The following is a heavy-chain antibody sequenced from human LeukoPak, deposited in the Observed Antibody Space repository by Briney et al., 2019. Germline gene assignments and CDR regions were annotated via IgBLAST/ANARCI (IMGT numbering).Heavy chain of an antibody. V-gene: IGHV4-39*01. CDR1: GGSISSSSYY. D-gene: IGHD3-10*01. CDR2: IYYSGST. J-gene: IGHJ4*02. Sequence: SETLSLTCTVSGGSISSSSYYWGWIRQPPGEGLEWIGSIYYSGSTYYNPSLKSRVTISVDTSKNQFSLKLSSVTAADTAVYYCARSTPPGYYYGSGSSNEGFDYWGQGTLVTVSS. CDR3: ARSTPPGYYYGSGSSNEGFDY.